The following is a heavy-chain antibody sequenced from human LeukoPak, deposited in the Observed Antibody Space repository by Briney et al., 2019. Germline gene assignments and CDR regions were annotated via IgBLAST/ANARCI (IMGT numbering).Heavy chain of an antibody. CDR2: IYPNRGAT. CDR3: GTLLSNGPFDY. CDR1: GYTFTGYY. J-gene: IGHJ4*02. Sequence: GASVKVSCKASGYTFTGYYMHWVRQAPGQVLEWMGYIYPNRGATKDAQKFQGRVTMTRDTSISTAYMELSGLRSDDTAVYYCGTLLSNGPFDYWGQGSLVTVSS. V-gene: IGHV1-2*02.